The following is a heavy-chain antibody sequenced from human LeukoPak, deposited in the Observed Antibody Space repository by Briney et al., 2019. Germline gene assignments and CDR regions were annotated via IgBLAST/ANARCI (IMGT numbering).Heavy chain of an antibody. D-gene: IGHD2-15*01. CDR3: ARGKVVAAVRY. CDR2: INHSGST. CDR1: GGSFSGYY. J-gene: IGHJ4*02. Sequence: SETLSLTCAVYGGSFSGYYWSWIRQPPGKGLEWIGEINHSGSTNYNPSLKSRVTISVDTSKNQFPLKLSSVTAADTAVYYCARGKVVAAVRYWGQGTLVTVSS. V-gene: IGHV4-34*01.